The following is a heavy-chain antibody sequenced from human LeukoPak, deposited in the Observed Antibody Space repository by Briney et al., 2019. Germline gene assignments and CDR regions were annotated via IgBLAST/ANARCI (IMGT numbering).Heavy chain of an antibody. D-gene: IGHD4-23*01. Sequence: GGSLRLSCAASGFTFSIYTMNWVRQAPGKGLEWVSAISTTGGSTYYADSVKGRFTISRDNSKNTLSLQMDSLRVEDTAVYYCAKDWTTVVTPKGYYFDSWGQGTLVTVSS. CDR2: ISTTGGST. CDR3: AKDWTTVVTPKGYYFDS. V-gene: IGHV3-23*01. J-gene: IGHJ4*02. CDR1: GFTFSIYT.